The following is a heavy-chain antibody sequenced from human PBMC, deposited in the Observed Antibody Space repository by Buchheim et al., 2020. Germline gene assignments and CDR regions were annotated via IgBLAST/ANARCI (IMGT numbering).Heavy chain of an antibody. CDR1: GFTFSTYV. CDR2: ISHDGSNK. J-gene: IGHJ6*02. D-gene: IGHD3-9*01. CDR3: ARENIVTGYYSSGLYYYYGMDV. Sequence: QVQLVESGGGVVQPGRSLRLSCAVSGFTFSTYVMHWVRQAPGKGLEWVALISHDGSNKHYADSLQGRFTISRDNSKKPLYLQMNSLRAEDTAVYYCARENIVTGYYSSGLYYYYGMDVWGQGTT. V-gene: IGHV3-30-3*01.